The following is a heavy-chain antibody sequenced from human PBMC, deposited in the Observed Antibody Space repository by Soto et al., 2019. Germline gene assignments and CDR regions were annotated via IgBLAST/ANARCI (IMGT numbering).Heavy chain of an antibody. CDR1: GGTFSSYG. CDR3: ARAVEQSYYYYGMDV. Sequence: QVQLVQSGAEVKKPGSSVKVSCKASGGTFSSYGISWVRQAPGQGIEWMGGIIPIFGTANYAQKFQGRVTITADESTSTAYMELSRLRSEDTAVYYCARAVEQSYYYYGMDVWGQGTTVTVSS. J-gene: IGHJ6*02. CDR2: IIPIFGTA. V-gene: IGHV1-69*12.